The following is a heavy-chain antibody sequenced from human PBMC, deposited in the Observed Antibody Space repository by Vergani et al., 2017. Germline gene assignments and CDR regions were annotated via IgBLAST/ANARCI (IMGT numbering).Heavy chain of an antibody. Sequence: QVQLVQSGSELKKPGASVKISCKASGYTFTRYAINWVRQAPGQGLEWMGWINTTTGNPTYAQGFTGRFVFSLDTSVTAAYLQINSLKAEDSALYYCARVLNGYDSCGSLGNWGKGTRLTVSS. CDR3: ARVLNGYDSCGSLGN. J-gene: IGHJ4*02. CDR2: INTTTGNP. CDR1: GYTFTRYA. D-gene: IGHD3-22*01. V-gene: IGHV7-4-1*02.